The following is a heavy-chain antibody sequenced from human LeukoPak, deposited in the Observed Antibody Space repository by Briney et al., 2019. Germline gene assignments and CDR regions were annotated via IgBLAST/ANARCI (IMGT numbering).Heavy chain of an antibody. CDR3: ARHEPVVTLSSYYYGMDV. V-gene: IGHV3-21*01. Sequence: GGSLRLSCAASGFTFNTYSMNWVRQAPGKGLEWVSVISPTSTYIYYADSVRGRFTISRDNAKNSLYLQMNSLRAEDMAVCYCARHEPVVTLSSYYYGMDVWGQGTTVTVSS. CDR1: GFTFNTYS. J-gene: IGHJ6*02. CDR2: ISPTSTYI. D-gene: IGHD4-23*01.